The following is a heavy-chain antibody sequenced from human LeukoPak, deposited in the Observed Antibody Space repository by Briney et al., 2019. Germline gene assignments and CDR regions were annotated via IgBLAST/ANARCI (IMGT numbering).Heavy chain of an antibody. V-gene: IGHV1-69*04. CDR1: GGTFSSYA. D-gene: IGHD6-13*01. J-gene: IGHJ5*02. CDR3: ASDSSSWYMGNWFDP. Sequence: PVKVSCKASGGTFSSYAISWVRQAPGQGLEWMGRIIPILGIANYAQKFQGRVTITADKSTSTAYMELSSLRSEDTAVYYCASDSSSWYMGNWFDPWGQGTLVTVSS. CDR2: IIPILGIA.